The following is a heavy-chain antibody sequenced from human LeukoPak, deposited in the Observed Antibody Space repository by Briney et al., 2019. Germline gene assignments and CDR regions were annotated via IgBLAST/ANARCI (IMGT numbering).Heavy chain of an antibody. J-gene: IGHJ6*03. CDR1: GGSISSYY. CDR3: ARHDTTFGAAHFYMDV. CDR2: IYTSGST. Sequence: PSETLSLTCSVSGGSISSYYWSWIRQPPGKGLEWIGYIYTSGSTNNNPSLKSRVTISADTSKNQFSLKLSSVTAADTAVYCCARHDTTFGAAHFYMDVWAKGTTVTVSS. V-gene: IGHV4-4*09. D-gene: IGHD3-3*01.